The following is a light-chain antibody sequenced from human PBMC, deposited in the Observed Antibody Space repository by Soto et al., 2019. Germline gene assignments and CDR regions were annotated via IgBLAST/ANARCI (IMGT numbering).Light chain of an antibody. CDR2: WAS. V-gene: IGKV4-1*01. CDR1: QSVLYSSNTKNY. Sequence: DIVMTQSPDSLAVSLGERATINCKSSQSVLYSSNTKNYLAWYQQKPGQPPKLLIYWASTRESGVPDRFSGSESGTDFTLTISSLQAEDVAVYYCQQYYITPFSFGPGTKVDIK. J-gene: IGKJ3*01. CDR3: QQYYITPFS.